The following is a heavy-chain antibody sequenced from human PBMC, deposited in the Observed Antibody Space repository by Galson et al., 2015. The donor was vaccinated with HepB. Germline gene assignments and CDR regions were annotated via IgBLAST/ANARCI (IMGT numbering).Heavy chain of an antibody. V-gene: IGHV3-30*18. CDR3: AKAVVAARRGPIIRSYYYGMDV. D-gene: IGHD6-6*01. Sequence: SLRLSCAASGFTFSSYGMHWVRQAPGKGLEWVAVISYDGSNKYYADSVKGRFTISRDNSKNTLYLQMNSLRAEDTAVYYCAKAVVAARRGPIIRSYYYGMDVWGQGTTVTVSS. J-gene: IGHJ6*02. CDR1: GFTFSSYG. CDR2: ISYDGSNK.